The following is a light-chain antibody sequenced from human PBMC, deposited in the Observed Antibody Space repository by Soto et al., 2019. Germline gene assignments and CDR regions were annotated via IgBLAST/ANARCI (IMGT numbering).Light chain of an antibody. CDR1: SSDVGNYNY. CDR3: SSYRSSSPRYV. Sequence: QSALTQPASVSGSRGQSITISCTGTSSDVGNYNYVSWYQQHPGKAPKLMIYDVSHRPSGVSDRFSGSKSGNTASLTISGLQAEDEADYYCSSYRSSSPRYVFGSGTNLTVL. CDR2: DVS. V-gene: IGLV2-14*03. J-gene: IGLJ1*01.